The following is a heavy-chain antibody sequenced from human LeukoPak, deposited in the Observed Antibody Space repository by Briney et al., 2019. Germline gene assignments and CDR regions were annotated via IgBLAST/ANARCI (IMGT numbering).Heavy chain of an antibody. Sequence: GGSLRLSCAASGFTFSTYSMNWVRQAPGKGLEWVSDISRSSTTIYYADSVKCRFTISRDNAKNSLYLQMNSLRAEDTAVYYCARAGYSSSWYLYWGQGTLVTVSS. D-gene: IGHD6-13*01. CDR1: GFTFSTYS. CDR2: ISRSSTTI. V-gene: IGHV3-48*01. CDR3: ARAGYSSSWYLY. J-gene: IGHJ4*02.